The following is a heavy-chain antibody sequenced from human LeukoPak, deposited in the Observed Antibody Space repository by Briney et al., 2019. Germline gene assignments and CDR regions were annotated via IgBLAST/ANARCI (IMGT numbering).Heavy chain of an antibody. CDR1: GGSTSSYY. Sequence: SETLSLTCTVSGGSTSSYYWSWIRQPPGKGLEWIGYIYYSGSTNYNPSLKSRVTISVDTSKNQFSPKLSSVTAADTAVYYCARGHSKVVPAALDYWGQGTLVTVSS. CDR2: IYYSGST. CDR3: ARGHSKVVPAALDY. D-gene: IGHD2-2*01. V-gene: IGHV4-59*08. J-gene: IGHJ4*02.